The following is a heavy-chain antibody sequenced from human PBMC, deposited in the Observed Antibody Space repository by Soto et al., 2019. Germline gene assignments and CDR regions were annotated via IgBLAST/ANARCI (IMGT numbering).Heavy chain of an antibody. J-gene: IGHJ4*02. CDR3: ARDGPMATYPVYYFDY. D-gene: IGHD5-12*01. Sequence: ASVKVSCKASGYSFTDHYIHWVRQAPGQRLEWMVWINPGNGGTNYAQQFHGRVTITRDTSATTAYMELSSLRSEDTAVYYCARDGPMATYPVYYFDYWGQGTLVTVSS. CDR2: INPGNGGT. V-gene: IGHV1-2*02. CDR1: GYSFTDHY.